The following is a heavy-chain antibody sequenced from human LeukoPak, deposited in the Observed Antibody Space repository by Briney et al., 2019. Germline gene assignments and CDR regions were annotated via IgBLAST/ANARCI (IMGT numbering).Heavy chain of an antibody. CDR3: ASAGYSSSWLNWFDP. Sequence: SETLSLTCTVSGGSISSYYWSWIRQPAGKGLEWIGRIYTSGSTNYNPSLKSRVTMSVDTSKNQFSLKLSSVTAADTAVYYCASAGYSSSWLNWFDPWGQGTLVTVSS. D-gene: IGHD6-13*01. CDR2: IYTSGST. J-gene: IGHJ5*02. V-gene: IGHV4-4*07. CDR1: GGSISSYY.